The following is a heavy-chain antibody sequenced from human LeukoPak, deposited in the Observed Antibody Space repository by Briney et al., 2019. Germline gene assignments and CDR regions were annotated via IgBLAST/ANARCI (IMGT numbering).Heavy chain of an antibody. CDR2: FYYSGST. V-gene: IGHV4-61*08. J-gene: IGHJ4*02. Sequence: PSETLSLTCAVSGGSISRGGYSWSWIRQPPGKGLEWIGYFYYSGSTNYNPSLKSRVTISVDTSKNQFSLKLSSVTAADTAVYYCARGYDSSGYYQSFDYWGQGTLVTVSS. CDR3: ARGYDSSGYYQSFDY. CDR1: GGSISRGGYS. D-gene: IGHD3-22*01.